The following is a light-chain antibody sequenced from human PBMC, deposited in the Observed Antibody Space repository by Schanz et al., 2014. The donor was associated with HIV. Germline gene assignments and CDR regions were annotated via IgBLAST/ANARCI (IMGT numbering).Light chain of an antibody. CDR2: AAS. V-gene: IGKV1-39*01. Sequence: DIQMTQSPSSLSASVGDRVTITCRASQSISSYLNWYQQKPGKAPKVLIYAASSLQSGVPSRFSGSGSGTDFTLTISSLQPEDFATYYCQKSNSTPRTFGQGTKVEVK. CDR1: QSISSY. CDR3: QKSNSTPRT. J-gene: IGKJ1*01.